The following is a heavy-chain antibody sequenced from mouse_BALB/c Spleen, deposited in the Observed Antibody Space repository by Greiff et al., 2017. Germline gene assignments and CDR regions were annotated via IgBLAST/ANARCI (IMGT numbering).Heavy chain of an antibody. CDR1: GYAFTSYN. J-gene: IGHJ1*01. V-gene: IGHV1S135*01. Sequence: VHVKQSGPELVKPGASVKVSCKASGYAFTSYNMYWVKQSHGKSLEWIGYIDPYNGGTSYNQKFKGKATLTVDKSSSTAYMHLNSLTSEDSAVYYCARRGVRHWYFDVWGAGTTVTVSS. CDR2: IDPYNGGT. CDR3: ARRGVRHWYFDV. D-gene: IGHD2-14*01.